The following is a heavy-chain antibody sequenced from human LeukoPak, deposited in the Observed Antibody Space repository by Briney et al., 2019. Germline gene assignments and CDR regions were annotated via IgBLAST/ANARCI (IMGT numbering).Heavy chain of an antibody. CDR2: INPDSGFT. Sequence: GASVKVSCKASGYKFTGDYMHWVRQAPEQGLEFMGWINPDSGFTNYAQKFKGRVTMTRDTSISTAYLEVRSLTSDDTAVYYCAPTAEAYTSWWKVWGQGTLVTVSS. CDR1: GYKFTGDY. V-gene: IGHV1-2*02. J-gene: IGHJ4*02. CDR3: APTAEAYTSWWKV. D-gene: IGHD3-16*01.